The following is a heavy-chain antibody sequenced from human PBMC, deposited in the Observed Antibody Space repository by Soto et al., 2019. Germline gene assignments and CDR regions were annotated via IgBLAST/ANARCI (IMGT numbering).Heavy chain of an antibody. CDR2: ITPIFGKA. D-gene: IGHD3-22*01. V-gene: IGHV1-69*01. J-gene: IGHJ1*01. CDR1: GGTFSSST. CDR3: ARGWGSDSTTYYYAY. Sequence: QVQLVQSGAEVRRPGSSVRVSCKASGGTFSSSTISWVRQAPGQGLEWVGGITPIFGKANYAQKFQGRVTITADESTSTAYMELSNLRSEDTALYFCARGWGSDSTTYYYAYWGQGTSVTVSS.